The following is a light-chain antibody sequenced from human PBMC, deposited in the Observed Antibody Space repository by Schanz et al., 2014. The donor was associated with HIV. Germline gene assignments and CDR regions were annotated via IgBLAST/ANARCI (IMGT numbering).Light chain of an antibody. J-gene: IGKJ4*01. Sequence: EIVLTQSPGTLSLSLGERATLSCRASQSVSSNFLAWYQQKPNQAPRLLIFGASNRAIGIPDRFSGSESGSDFTLTISRVEPEDFAVYYCQQRSNWPPTFGGGTKVEI. CDR2: GAS. CDR1: QSVSSNF. CDR3: QQRSNWPPT. V-gene: IGKV3D-20*02.